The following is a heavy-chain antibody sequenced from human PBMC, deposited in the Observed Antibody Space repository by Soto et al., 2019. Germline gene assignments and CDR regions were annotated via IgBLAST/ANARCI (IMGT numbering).Heavy chain of an antibody. V-gene: IGHV4-59*01. CDR1: GGSIRSYY. CDR3: AHKGPEDWPLDY. J-gene: IGHJ4*02. D-gene: IGHD3-9*01. Sequence: SETLSLTCTVSGGSIRSYYGSWIRQPPGKGLEWIGYIYYSGSTNYNPSLKSRVTKDTSKNQVVLTMTNMDPMDTGTYYCAHKGPEDWPLDYWGQGTLVTVSS. CDR2: IYYSGST.